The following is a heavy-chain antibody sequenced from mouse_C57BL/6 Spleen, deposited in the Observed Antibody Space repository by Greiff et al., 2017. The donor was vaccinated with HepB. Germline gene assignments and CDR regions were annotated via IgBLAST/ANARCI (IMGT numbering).Heavy chain of an antibody. CDR1: GFTFSDYY. CDR2: INYDGSST. V-gene: IGHV5-16*01. CDR3: AREVTTDYYAMDY. D-gene: IGHD2-3*01. J-gene: IGHJ4*01. Sequence: EVMLVESEGGLVQPGSSMKLSCTASGFTFSDYYMAWVRQVPEKGLEWVANINYDGSSTYYLDSLKSRFIISRDNAKNILYLQMSSLKSEDTATYYCAREVTTDYYAMDYWGQGTSVTVSS.